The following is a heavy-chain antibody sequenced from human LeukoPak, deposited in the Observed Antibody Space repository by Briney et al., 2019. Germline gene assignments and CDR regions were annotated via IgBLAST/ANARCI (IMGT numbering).Heavy chain of an antibody. D-gene: IGHD3-22*01. CDR1: GFTFSSYW. V-gene: IGHV3-74*01. J-gene: IGHJ4*02. CDR2: INSDGSSI. CDR3: ARVFYISPYYDSSGYYAG. Sequence: PAGSLRLSCAASGFTFSSYWMHWVRQPPGRGLVWVSRINSDGSSISYADSVKGRFTISRDNDKNTLYLQMNSLRVADTDVYYCARVFYISPYYDSSGYYAGWGQGTLVTVSS.